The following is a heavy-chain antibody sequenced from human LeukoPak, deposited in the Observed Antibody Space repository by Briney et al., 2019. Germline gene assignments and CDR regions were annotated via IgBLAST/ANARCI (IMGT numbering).Heavy chain of an antibody. Sequence: AATLSLTCPVSGGSISSSGYYWGWIRQPPGKGLEWIRSIYYSGSTYYNPSLKRRVTISVDTSKNQFSLKLSSVTAADTAVYYCARDGGNFDIDDWGQGTLVTVSS. J-gene: IGHJ4*02. V-gene: IGHV4-39*07. CDR3: ARDGGNFDIDD. CDR2: IYYSGST. D-gene: IGHD4-23*01. CDR1: GGSISSSGYY.